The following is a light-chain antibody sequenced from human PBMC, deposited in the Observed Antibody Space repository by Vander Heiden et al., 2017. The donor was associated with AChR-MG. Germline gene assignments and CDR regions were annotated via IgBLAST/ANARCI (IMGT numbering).Light chain of an antibody. V-gene: IGLV1-40*01. CDR3: QSYDSSLSGSWV. Sequence: QSVLTQPPSVSAAQGQRVTISCTGSSSNIGAGYDVHWYQQLPGTAPKLLIYGNSNRPSGVPDRFSGSKSGTSASLAITGLQAEDEADYYCQSYDSSLSGSWVFGGGTKLTVL. CDR1: SSNIGAGYD. CDR2: GNS. J-gene: IGLJ3*02.